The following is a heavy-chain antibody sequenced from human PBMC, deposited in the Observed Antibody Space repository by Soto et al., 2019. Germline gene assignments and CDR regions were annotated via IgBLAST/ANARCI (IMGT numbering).Heavy chain of an antibody. D-gene: IGHD2-2*01. V-gene: IGHV3-30-3*01. Sequence: GGSLSLSYAASGFTFSSYAMHWVRQAPGKGLEWVAVISYDGSNKYYADSVKGRFTISRDNSKNTLYLQMNSLRAEDTAVYYCARDRELATSGWFDPWGQGTLVTVSS. CDR1: GFTFSSYA. CDR3: ARDRELATSGWFDP. J-gene: IGHJ5*02. CDR2: ISYDGSNK.